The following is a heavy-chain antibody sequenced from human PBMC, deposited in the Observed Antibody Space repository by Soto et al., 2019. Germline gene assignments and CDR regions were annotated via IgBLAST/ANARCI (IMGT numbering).Heavy chain of an antibody. D-gene: IGHD3-16*02. CDR2: LSGSGGDT. CDR1: GFTFSSFA. J-gene: IGHJ4*02. V-gene: IGHV3-23*01. CDR3: AKRGGYDYVWKSYRPDY. Sequence: EVQLLESGGGLVQPGGSLRLSCVASGFTFSSFAMSWVRQAPGKGLEWVSTLSGSGGDTYYADSVNGRFTISRDKSKNTLYVKMDRLRVEDTAVYYCAKRGGYDYVWKSYRPDYWGQGTLVSVSS.